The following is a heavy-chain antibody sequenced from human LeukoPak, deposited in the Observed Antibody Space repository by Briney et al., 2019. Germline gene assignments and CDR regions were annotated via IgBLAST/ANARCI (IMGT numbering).Heavy chain of an antibody. V-gene: IGHV3-23*01. Sequence: GGSLRLSCAASGFTFSNYAMSWVRQAPGKGLEWVSSINGRGGSTYYADSVKGRFTISRDNSKNTLYLQMNSLRAEDTAVYYCARWVAVAGSGDYWGQGTLVTVSS. CDR3: ARWVAVAGSGDY. D-gene: IGHD6-19*01. CDR2: INGRGGST. CDR1: GFTFSNYA. J-gene: IGHJ4*02.